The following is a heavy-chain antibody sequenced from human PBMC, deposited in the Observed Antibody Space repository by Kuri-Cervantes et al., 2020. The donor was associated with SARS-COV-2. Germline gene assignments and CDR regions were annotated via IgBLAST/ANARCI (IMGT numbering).Heavy chain of an antibody. V-gene: IGHV1-2*02. CDR1: GYIFSDYY. J-gene: IGHJ4*02. Sequence: ASVKVSCKASGYIFSDYYIHWMRQAHGQGLEWMGLVNPTTGGTKFAQKFQDRVTLTRDTSISTAYMELSRLRSDDTAVYYCAREAGTGVATNLPIDYWGQGTLVTVSS. D-gene: IGHD5-12*01. CDR2: VNPTTGGT. CDR3: AREAGTGVATNLPIDY.